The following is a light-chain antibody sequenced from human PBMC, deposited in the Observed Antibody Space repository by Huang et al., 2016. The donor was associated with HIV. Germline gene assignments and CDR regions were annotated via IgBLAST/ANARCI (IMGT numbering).Light chain of an antibody. V-gene: IGKV3-15*01. CDR1: QSVNSN. CDR3: QQYDNWPQT. CDR2: GAS. J-gene: IGKJ1*01. Sequence: EIVMTQSPATLSVSPGERAILSCRASQSVNSNLVWYQQKPVQAPRFLIYGASNRSTGIPARFSGSGSGTDFTLTISSLQSEDFAVYYCQQYDNWPQTFGPGTKVEIK.